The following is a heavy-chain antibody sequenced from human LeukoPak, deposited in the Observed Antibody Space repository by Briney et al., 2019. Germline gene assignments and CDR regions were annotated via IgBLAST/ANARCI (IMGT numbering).Heavy chain of an antibody. J-gene: IGHJ4*02. CDR2: INTGGSST. Sequence: GGSLRLSCAASGFTFSSYWMHWVRQAPGKGLVWVSRINTGGSSTSYADSVKGRFTISRDNAKNTLYLQMNSLRAEGTAVYYCASGSSTSCYDWGQGTLVTVSS. CDR3: ASGSSTSCYD. D-gene: IGHD2-2*01. V-gene: IGHV3-74*01. CDR1: GFTFSSYW.